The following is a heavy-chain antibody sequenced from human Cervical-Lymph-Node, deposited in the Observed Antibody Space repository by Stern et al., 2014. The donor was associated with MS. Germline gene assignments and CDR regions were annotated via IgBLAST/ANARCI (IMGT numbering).Heavy chain of an antibody. CDR3: ATSPRQFAAADY. J-gene: IGHJ4*02. CDR1: GYTVTSYY. CDR2: INPRGGST. D-gene: IGHD2-2*01. V-gene: IGHV1-46*01. Sequence: VHLVESGAEMKKPGASVKVSCRASGYTVTSYYIHWVRQAPGQGLECMGIINPRGGSTSYAQKFQGRVTMTRDTSTNTIYMELSSLRSDDTAVYYCATSPRQFAAADYWGQGTLVTVSS.